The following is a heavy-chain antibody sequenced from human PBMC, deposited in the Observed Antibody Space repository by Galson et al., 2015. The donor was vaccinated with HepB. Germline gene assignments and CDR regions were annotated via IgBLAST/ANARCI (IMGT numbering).Heavy chain of an antibody. Sequence: SLRLSCAASGFSLSSYWLHWVRQAPGKGLVWVSLINTNGGSTNYADSVRGRFTISKDNAKNTLHLQMNSLRAEDSAVYYCAKAHGYCSSSSCHPDAFDIWGQGTMVTVSS. CDR2: INTNGGST. J-gene: IGHJ3*02. D-gene: IGHD2-2*01. CDR1: GFSLSSYW. V-gene: IGHV3-74*01. CDR3: AKAHGYCSSSSCHPDAFDI.